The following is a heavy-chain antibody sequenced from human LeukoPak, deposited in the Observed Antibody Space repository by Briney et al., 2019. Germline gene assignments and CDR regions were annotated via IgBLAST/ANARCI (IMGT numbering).Heavy chain of an antibody. CDR3: VRDGDDFNFDY. V-gene: IGHV3-23*01. CDR2: LSANGADT. J-gene: IGHJ4*02. D-gene: IGHD5-24*01. CDR1: GFAFYNYD. Sequence: GGSLRLSCTASGFAFYNYDMSWVRQAPGKGLEWVSRLSANGADTDYADSVQGRFTISRDTSRNTLYLQMNSLRAEDTAVYYCVRDGDDFNFDYWGQGSLVTVSS.